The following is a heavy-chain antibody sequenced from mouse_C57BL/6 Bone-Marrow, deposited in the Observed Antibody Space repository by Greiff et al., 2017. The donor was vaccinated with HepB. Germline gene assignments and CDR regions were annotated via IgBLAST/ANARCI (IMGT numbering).Heavy chain of an antibody. CDR2: IDPSDSYT. D-gene: IGHD1-1*01. Sequence: QVQLQQPGAELVRPGTSVKLSCKASGYTFTSYWMHWVKQRPGQGLEWIGVIDPSDSYTNYNQKFKGKATLTVDTSSSTAYMQLSSLTSEDSAVYYCARSYLPDYWGQGTTLTVSS. J-gene: IGHJ2*01. V-gene: IGHV1-59*01. CDR3: ARSYLPDY. CDR1: GYTFTSYW.